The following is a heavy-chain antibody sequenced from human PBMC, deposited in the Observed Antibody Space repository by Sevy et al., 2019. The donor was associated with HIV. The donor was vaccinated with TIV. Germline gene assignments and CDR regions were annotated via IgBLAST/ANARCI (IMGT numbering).Heavy chain of an antibody. CDR1: GYTLTELS. Sequence: ASVKVSCKVSGYTLTELSMHWVRQAPGKGLEWVGTFDPEDGKRIYALKFKGRLTMTEDKSTETAYMEQNSLRSDDTAVYYCATTKDYYDSSGYPFDYWGQGTQVTVSS. CDR3: ATTKDYYDSSGYPFDY. CDR2: FDPEDGKR. J-gene: IGHJ4*02. D-gene: IGHD3-22*01. V-gene: IGHV1-24*01.